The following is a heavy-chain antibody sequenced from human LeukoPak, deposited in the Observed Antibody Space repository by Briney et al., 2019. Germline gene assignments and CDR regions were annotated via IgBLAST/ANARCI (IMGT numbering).Heavy chain of an antibody. J-gene: IGHJ4*02. CDR2: ISGSGGST. V-gene: IGHV3-23*01. D-gene: IGHD2-2*01. CDR1: GFTFSSYA. Sequence: GGSLRFSCAASGFTFSSYAMSWVRQAPGKGLEWVSAISGSGGSTYYADSVKGRFTISRDNSKNTLYLQMNSLRAEDTAVYYCAKPKYQLLVNFDYWGQGTLVTVSS. CDR3: AKPKYQLLVNFDY.